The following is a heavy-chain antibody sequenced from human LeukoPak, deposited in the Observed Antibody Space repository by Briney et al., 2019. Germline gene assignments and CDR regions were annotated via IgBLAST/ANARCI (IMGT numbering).Heavy chain of an antibody. CDR3: ARDILLRYCSGGSCLTFDP. CDR2: IYTSGST. CDR1: GGSISSYY. V-gene: IGHV4-4*07. J-gene: IGHJ5*02. Sequence: PSETLSLTCTVSGGSISSYYWSWIRQPAGKGLEWIGRIYTSGSTNYNPSLKSRVTMSVDTSKNQFSLKLSPVTAADTAVYYCARDILLRYCSGGSCLTFDPWGQGTLVTVSS. D-gene: IGHD2-15*01.